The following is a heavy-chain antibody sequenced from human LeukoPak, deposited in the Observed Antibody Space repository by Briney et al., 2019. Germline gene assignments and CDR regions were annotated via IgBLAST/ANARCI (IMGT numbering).Heavy chain of an antibody. V-gene: IGHV3-23*01. J-gene: IGHJ4*02. CDR2: ISGSGGST. Sequence: GGSLRLSCAASGSTFSSYAMSWVRQAPGKGLEWVSAISGSGGSTYYADSVKGRFTISRDNSKNTLYLQMNSLRAEDTAVYYCAKDKQWLGRPTFDYWGQGTLVTVSS. D-gene: IGHD6-19*01. CDR1: GSTFSSYA. CDR3: AKDKQWLGRPTFDY.